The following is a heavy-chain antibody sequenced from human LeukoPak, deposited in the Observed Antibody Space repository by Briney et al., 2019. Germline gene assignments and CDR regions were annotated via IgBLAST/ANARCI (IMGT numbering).Heavy chain of an antibody. CDR3: ARSGRFYDSSPMGWFDP. J-gene: IGHJ5*02. CDR2: ISAYNGNT. Sequence: GASVKVSCKASGYTLTSYGISWVRQAPGQGLEWMGWISAYNGNTNYEQKLQGRVTMTTDTSTSTAYMELRSLRSDDTAVYYCARSGRFYDSSPMGWFDPWGQGTLVTVSS. V-gene: IGHV1-18*01. CDR1: GYTLTSYG. D-gene: IGHD3-22*01.